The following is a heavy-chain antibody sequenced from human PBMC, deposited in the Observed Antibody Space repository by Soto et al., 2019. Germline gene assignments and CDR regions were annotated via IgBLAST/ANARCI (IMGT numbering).Heavy chain of an antibody. CDR1: GGSFSGYY. D-gene: IGHD3-3*01. J-gene: IGHJ4*02. CDR2: IKHSGST. V-gene: IGHV4-34*01. Sequence: QVQLQQWGAGLLKPSETLSLTCAVYGGSFSGYYWSWIRQPPGKGLEWIGEIKHSGSTNYNPSLKSRVTISVDTSKNQFSLKLSSVTAADTAVYYCARRVTIFGVARTTFDYWGQGTLVTVSS. CDR3: ARRVTIFGVARTTFDY.